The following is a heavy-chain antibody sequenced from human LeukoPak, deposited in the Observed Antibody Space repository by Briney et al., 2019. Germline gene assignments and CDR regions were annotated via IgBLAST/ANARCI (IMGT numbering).Heavy chain of an antibody. CDR2: ISAYNGNT. D-gene: IGHD3-3*01. Sequence: ASVKVSCKASGYTFTGYYMHWVRQAPGQGLEWMGWISAYNGNTNYAQKLQGRVTMTTDTSTSTAYMELRSLRSDDTAVYYCARDFGMAAHFDYWGQGTLVTVSS. CDR1: GYTFTGYY. J-gene: IGHJ4*02. CDR3: ARDFGMAAHFDY. V-gene: IGHV1-18*04.